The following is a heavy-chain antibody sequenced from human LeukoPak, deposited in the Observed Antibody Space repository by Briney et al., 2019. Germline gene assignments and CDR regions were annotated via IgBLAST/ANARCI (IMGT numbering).Heavy chain of an antibody. D-gene: IGHD6-19*01. CDR2: INHSGST. V-gene: IGHV4-34*01. CDR1: GGSFSGYY. J-gene: IGHJ4*02. CDR3: ARVSSGWYGLRPGFDY. Sequence: PSETLSLTCAVYGGSFSGYYWSWIRQPPGKGLEWIGEINHSGSTNYNPSLKSRVTISVDTSKNQFSLKLSSVTAADTAVYYCARVSSGWYGLRPGFDYWGQGTLVTVSS.